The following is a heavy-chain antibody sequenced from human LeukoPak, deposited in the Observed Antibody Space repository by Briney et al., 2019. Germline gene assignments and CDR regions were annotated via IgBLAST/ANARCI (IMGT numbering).Heavy chain of an antibody. CDR1: GGTFSSYA. Sequence: SVKVSCKASGGTFSSYAISWVRQAPGQGLEWMGGIIPIFGTANYAQKFQGRVTITTDESTSTAYMELSSLRSEDTAVYYCPRDPPWVVNAFDIWGQATMVTVSS. V-gene: IGHV1-69*05. D-gene: IGHD3-22*01. CDR3: PRDPPWVVNAFDI. J-gene: IGHJ3*02. CDR2: IIPIFGTA.